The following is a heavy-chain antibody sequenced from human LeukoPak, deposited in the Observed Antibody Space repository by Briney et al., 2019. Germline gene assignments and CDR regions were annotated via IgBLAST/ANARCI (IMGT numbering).Heavy chain of an antibody. V-gene: IGHV6-1*01. CDR2: TYYRSKWYS. CDR3: ARPGGCSGGSCYSRWFDP. CDR1: GDSVSSKSAT. Sequence: SQTLSLTCVISGDSVSSKSATWDWIRQSPSRGLEWLGRTYYRSKWYSDYAVSVKSRITINPDTSKNQFSLKLYSVTAADTAVYYCARPGGCSGGSCYSRWFDPWGQGTLVTVSS. D-gene: IGHD2-15*01. J-gene: IGHJ5*02.